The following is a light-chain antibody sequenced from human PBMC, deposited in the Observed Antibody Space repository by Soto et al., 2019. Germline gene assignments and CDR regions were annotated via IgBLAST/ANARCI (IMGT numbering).Light chain of an antibody. Sequence: DIVLTQSPATLSLSPGERATFSCRASQSVSSDLVWYQQKPGQAPRLLIYGASSRATGIPDRFSGSGSGTDFTLTISRLEPEDFAVYYCQQYGSSPPITFGQGTRLENK. CDR3: QQYGSSPPIT. CDR2: GAS. J-gene: IGKJ5*01. V-gene: IGKV3-20*01. CDR1: QSVSSD.